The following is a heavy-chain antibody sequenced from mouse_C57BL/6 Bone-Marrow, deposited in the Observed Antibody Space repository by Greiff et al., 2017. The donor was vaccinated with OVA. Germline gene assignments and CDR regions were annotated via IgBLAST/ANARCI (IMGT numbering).Heavy chain of an antibody. V-gene: IGHV14-3*01. D-gene: IGHD1-1*01. J-gene: IGHJ4*01. Sequence: EVQVVESVAELVRPGASVKLSCTASGFNIKNTYMHWVKQRPEQGLEWIGRIDPANGNTKYAPKFQGKATITADTSSNTAYLQLSSLTSEDTAIYYCAMGFITTVVATDYAMDYWGQGTSVTVSS. CDR3: AMGFITTVVATDYAMDY. CDR2: IDPANGNT. CDR1: GFNIKNTY.